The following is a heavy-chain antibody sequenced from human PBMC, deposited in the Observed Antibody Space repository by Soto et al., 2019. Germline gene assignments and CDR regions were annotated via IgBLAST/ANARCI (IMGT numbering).Heavy chain of an antibody. V-gene: IGHV3-74*01. CDR1: GCTFSSHW. CDR2: INSDGSST. Sequence: WGSMRVSCAVSGCTFSSHWMHWVRQAEGKGLVWVSRINSDGSSTNYADSVKGRFTISRDNAKNTLYLQMNSLRADDTAVYYCARDSSPYYDFWSGFYTYFDYWGQGALVTVS. J-gene: IGHJ4*02. D-gene: IGHD3-3*01. CDR3: ARDSSPYYDFWSGFYTYFDY.